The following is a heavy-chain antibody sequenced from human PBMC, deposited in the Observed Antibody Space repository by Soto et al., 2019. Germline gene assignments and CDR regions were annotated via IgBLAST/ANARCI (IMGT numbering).Heavy chain of an antibody. CDR2: INTGNGNT. CDR3: ARDRYYYYDTSGYFSY. D-gene: IGHD3-22*01. J-gene: IGHJ4*02. Sequence: QVKLVQSGAEVKKPGASMRVSCRTSGYTFTSHFIHWVRQAPGQGLEWMGWINTGNGNTRYSETFEGRVTITRDTSANTVYMELSSLRSEDTAVYYCARDRYYYYDTSGYFSYWGQGTLVTVSS. V-gene: IGHV1-3*04. CDR1: GYTFTSHF.